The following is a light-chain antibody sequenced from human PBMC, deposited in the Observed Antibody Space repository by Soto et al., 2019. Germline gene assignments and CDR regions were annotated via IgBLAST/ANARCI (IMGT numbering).Light chain of an antibody. CDR1: SGHSSYA. CDR3: QTWGTGILV. Sequence: QPVLTQSPSASASLGASVKLTCTLSSGHSSYAIAWHQQQPEKGPRYLMKLNSDGSHSKGDGIPDRFSGSSSGAERYLTISRLQSEDEADYYCQTWGTGILVFGGGTQLTVL. V-gene: IGLV4-69*01. CDR2: LNSDGSH. J-gene: IGLJ2*01.